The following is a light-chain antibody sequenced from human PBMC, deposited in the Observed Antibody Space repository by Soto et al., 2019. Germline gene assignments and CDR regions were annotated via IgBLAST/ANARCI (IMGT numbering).Light chain of an antibody. CDR2: LNSDGSH. CDR1: SGYSTYA. CDR3: QTWGTGVRV. Sequence: QPVLTQSPSASASLGASVKLTCTLSSGYSTYAVTWHQQQPEKGPRYLMKLNSDGSHNKGDGIPDRFSGSSSGAERYLTISSLQSEDEADYYCQTWGTGVRVFGVGTKLTVL. J-gene: IGLJ2*01. V-gene: IGLV4-69*01.